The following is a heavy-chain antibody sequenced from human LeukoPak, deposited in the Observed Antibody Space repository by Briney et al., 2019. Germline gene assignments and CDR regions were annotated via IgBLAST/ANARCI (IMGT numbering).Heavy chain of an antibody. CDR2: IYYSGST. J-gene: IGHJ4*02. V-gene: IGHV4-31*03. CDR3: ASRYCSGGSCYGDYFDY. D-gene: IGHD2-15*01. Sequence: PSQTLSLTCTVSGGSISSGGYSWSWIRQHPGKGLEWIGYIYYSGSTYYNPSLKSRVTISVDTSKNQFSLKLSSVTAADTAVYYCASRYCSGGSCYGDYFDYWGQGTLVTVSS. CDR1: GGSISSGGYS.